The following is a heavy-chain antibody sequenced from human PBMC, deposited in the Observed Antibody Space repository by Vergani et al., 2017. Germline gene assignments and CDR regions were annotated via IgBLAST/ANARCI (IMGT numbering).Heavy chain of an antibody. D-gene: IGHD6-6*01. CDR1: GFTVSSNY. J-gene: IGHJ4*02. CDR2: IYSGGST. Sequence: EVQLVESGGGLVQPGGSLRLSCAASGFTVSSNYMSWVRQAPGKGLEWVSVIYSGGSTYYADSVKGRFTISRQNSKNTLYLQMNSLRAEDTAVYYCAREEGYSSSSDWGQGTLVTVSS. V-gene: IGHV3-53*04. CDR3: AREEGYSSSSD.